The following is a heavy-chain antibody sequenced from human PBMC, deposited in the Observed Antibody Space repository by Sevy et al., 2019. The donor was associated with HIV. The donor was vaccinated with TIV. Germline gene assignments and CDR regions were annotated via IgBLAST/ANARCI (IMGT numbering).Heavy chain of an antibody. D-gene: IGHD3-22*01. CDR2: IWYDGSEK. Sequence: SLKISCAASGFTFSDYGMHWVRQAPGKGLEWVAVIWYDGSEKYYADSVKGRFTISRDNSKNTLDLQMNSLRAEDTAVYYCARRSYYYDIDYWGQGTLVTVSS. CDR1: GFTFSDYG. CDR3: ARRSYYYDIDY. V-gene: IGHV3-33*01. J-gene: IGHJ4*02.